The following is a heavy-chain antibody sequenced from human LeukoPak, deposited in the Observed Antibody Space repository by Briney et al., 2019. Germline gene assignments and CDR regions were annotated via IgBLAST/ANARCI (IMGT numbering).Heavy chain of an antibody. Sequence: PGGSLRLSCAASGFTFSSYAMSWVRQAPGKGLEWVSAISGSGGSTYYADSVKGRFTTSRENAKNSVYLQMDSLRVGDTAVYYCARTKPWPNNDVFDMWGQGTLVIVSS. CDR2: ISGSGGST. J-gene: IGHJ3*02. CDR3: ARTKPWPNNDVFDM. D-gene: IGHD6-19*01. V-gene: IGHV3-23*01. CDR1: GFTFSSYA.